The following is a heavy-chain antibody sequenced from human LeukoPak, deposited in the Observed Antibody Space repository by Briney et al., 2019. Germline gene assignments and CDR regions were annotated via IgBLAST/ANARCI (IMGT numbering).Heavy chain of an antibody. Sequence: PSETLSLTCAVYGGSFSGYYWSWIRQPPGKGLEWIGEINHSGSTNYNPSLKRRVTISVDTSKNQFSLKLSSVTAADTAVYYCARGDSSGYETFDYWGQGTLVTVSS. CDR2: INHSGST. CDR3: ARGDSSGYETFDY. D-gene: IGHD3-22*01. J-gene: IGHJ4*02. CDR1: GGSFSGYY. V-gene: IGHV4-34*01.